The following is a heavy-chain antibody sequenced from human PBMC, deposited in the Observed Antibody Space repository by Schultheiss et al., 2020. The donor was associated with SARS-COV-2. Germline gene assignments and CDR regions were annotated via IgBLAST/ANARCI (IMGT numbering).Heavy chain of an antibody. V-gene: IGHV4-39*07. D-gene: IGHD3-3*01. CDR3: ARGYYDFWSGYQGPYYYGMDV. J-gene: IGHJ6*02. Sequence: SQTLSLTCTVSGGSISSSSYYWGWIRQPPGKGLEWIGSIYYSGSTNYNPSLKSRVTISVDTSKNQFSLKLSSVTAADTAVYYCARGYYDFWSGYQGPYYYGMDVWGQGTTVTVSS. CDR1: GGSISSSSYY. CDR2: IYYSGST.